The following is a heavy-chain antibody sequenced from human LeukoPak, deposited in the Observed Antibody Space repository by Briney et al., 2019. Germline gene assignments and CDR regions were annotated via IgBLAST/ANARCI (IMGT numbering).Heavy chain of an antibody. CDR1: GGSISSGGYS. CDR3: ARYYDFWSGFRYYYYGMDV. Sequence: SETLSLTCAVSGGSISSGGYSWSWFGRPQGKGWEWLGYIYHSGSTYYNPSLKSRVTISVDRSKNQFSLKLSSVTAADTAVYYCARYYDFWSGFRYYYYGMDVWGQGTTVTVSS. D-gene: IGHD3-3*01. J-gene: IGHJ6*02. V-gene: IGHV4-30-2*01. CDR2: IYHSGST.